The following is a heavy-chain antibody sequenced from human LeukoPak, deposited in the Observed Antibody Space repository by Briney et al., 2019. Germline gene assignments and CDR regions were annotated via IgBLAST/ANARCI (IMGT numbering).Heavy chain of an antibody. D-gene: IGHD3-16*01. CDR3: AARPPSETYYGVLDY. CDR2: ITGSGGST. Sequence: GGSLRLSCEASGLTFSRHAMTWVRQAPGKGLEWVSGITGSGGSTYHAESVKGRFTISRDNSKNTLYLQMNSLGAEDTAVYYCAARPPSETYYGVLDYWGQGTLVTVSS. J-gene: IGHJ4*02. V-gene: IGHV3-23*01. CDR1: GLTFSRHA.